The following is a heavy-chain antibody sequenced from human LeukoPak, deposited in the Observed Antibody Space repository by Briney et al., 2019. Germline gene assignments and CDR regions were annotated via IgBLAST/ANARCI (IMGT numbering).Heavy chain of an antibody. Sequence: ASVKVSCKASGYTFTGYYMHWVRRAPGQGLEWMGWINPNSGGTNYAQKFQGRVTMTRDTSISTAYMELSRLRSDDTAVYYCARTYGDYVWFDPWGQGTLVTVSS. D-gene: IGHD4-17*01. V-gene: IGHV1-2*02. CDR2: INPNSGGT. CDR1: GYTFTGYY. CDR3: ARTYGDYVWFDP. J-gene: IGHJ5*02.